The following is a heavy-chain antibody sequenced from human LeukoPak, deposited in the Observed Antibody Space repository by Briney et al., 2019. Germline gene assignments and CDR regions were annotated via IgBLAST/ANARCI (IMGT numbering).Heavy chain of an antibody. CDR2: ISGSGGST. J-gene: IGHJ4*02. Sequence: PGGSLRLSCAASGFTFTTYAMSWVRQAPGKGLEWGSRISGSGGSTYYADSVKGRFTISRDNSKNTLYLQMNSLRAEDTAVYYCAKEFCWSGSGGSCYSDYWGQGTLVTVSS. CDR1: GFTFTTYA. D-gene: IGHD2-15*01. CDR3: AKEFCWSGSGGSCYSDY. V-gene: IGHV3-23*01.